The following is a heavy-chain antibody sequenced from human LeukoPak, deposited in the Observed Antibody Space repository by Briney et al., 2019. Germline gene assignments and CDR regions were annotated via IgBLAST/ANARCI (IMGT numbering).Heavy chain of an antibody. J-gene: IGHJ4*02. CDR2: IIPIFGTA. Sequence: ASVKVSCKASGGTFSSYAISWVRQAPGQGLEWMGGIIPIFGTANYAQKFQGRVTITADESTSTAYMELSSLRSEDTAVCYCASGVYYYDSSGYYDYFDYWGQGTLVTVSS. CDR3: ASGVYYYDSSGYYDYFDY. CDR1: GGTFSSYA. D-gene: IGHD3-22*01. V-gene: IGHV1-69*13.